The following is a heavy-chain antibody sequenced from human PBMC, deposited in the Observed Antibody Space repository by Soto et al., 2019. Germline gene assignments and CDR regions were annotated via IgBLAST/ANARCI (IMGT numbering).Heavy chain of an antibody. CDR3: ATPLNGEFIDY. J-gene: IGHJ4*02. D-gene: IGHD3-10*01. CDR2: IIPILGIA. V-gene: IGHV1-69*02. CDR1: GGTFSSYT. Sequence: GASVKVSCKASGGTFSSYTISWVRQAPGQGLEWMGRIIPILGIANYAQKFQGRVTITADKSTSTAYMELSSLRSEDTAVYYCATPLNGEFIDYWGQGTRVTVSS.